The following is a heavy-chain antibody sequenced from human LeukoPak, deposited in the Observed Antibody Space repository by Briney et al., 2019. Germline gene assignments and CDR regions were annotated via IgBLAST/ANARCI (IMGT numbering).Heavy chain of an antibody. CDR3: ARVSEWNYYYGMDV. CDR1: GFTFSSYA. Sequence: GGSLRLSCAASGFTFSSYAMHWVREAPGKGLEYVSAISSNGGSTYYANSVKGRFTTSRDNSKNTLYLQMGSLRAEDMAVYYCARVSEWNYYYGMDVWGQGTTVTVSS. CDR2: ISSNGGST. V-gene: IGHV3-64*01. J-gene: IGHJ6*02. D-gene: IGHD3-3*01.